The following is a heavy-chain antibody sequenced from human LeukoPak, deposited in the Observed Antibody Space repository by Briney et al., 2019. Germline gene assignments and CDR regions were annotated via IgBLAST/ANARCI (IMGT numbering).Heavy chain of an antibody. CDR1: GDSVSSNSAA. Sequence: SQTLSLTCAISGDSVSSNSAAWNWIRQSPSRGLEWLGRTYYRSKWYNDYAVSVKSRITINPDTSKNQFSLKLSSVTAADTAVYYCARSLISYSSSPYDAFDIWGQGTMVTVSS. CDR3: ARSLISYSSSPYDAFDI. D-gene: IGHD6-13*01. CDR2: TYYRSKWYN. J-gene: IGHJ3*02. V-gene: IGHV6-1*01.